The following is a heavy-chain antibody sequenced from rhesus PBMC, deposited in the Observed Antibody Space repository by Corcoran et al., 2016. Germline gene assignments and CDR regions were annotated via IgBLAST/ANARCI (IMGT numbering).Heavy chain of an antibody. CDR2: IYGSGSST. CDR1: GGSLSSNH. Sequence: QLQLQESGPGLVKPSEPLSVTCAVSGGSLSSNHLSWIRQPPGKGMEWIGRIYGSGSSTNYNPSLKSRVTLSVDTSKNQLSLKLSSVTAADTAVYYCARDRIYGLDSWGQGVVVTVSS. V-gene: IGHV4-169*02. J-gene: IGHJ6*01. CDR3: ARDRIYGLDS.